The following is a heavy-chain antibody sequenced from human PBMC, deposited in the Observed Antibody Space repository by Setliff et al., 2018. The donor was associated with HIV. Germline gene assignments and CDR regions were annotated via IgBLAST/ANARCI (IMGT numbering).Heavy chain of an antibody. Sequence: GGSLRLSCAASGFTFDRYWMHWVRQAPGKGLVWVSRVSSDGSSKTYADSVKDRFTISRDNAKNTLYLQMNSLRAEDTGVYYCHSGYDTEEQSYWENYWGQGTPVTVS. CDR2: VSSDGSSK. J-gene: IGHJ4*02. CDR3: HSGYDTEEQSYWENY. CDR1: GFTFDRYW. V-gene: IGHV3-74*01. D-gene: IGHD5-12*01.